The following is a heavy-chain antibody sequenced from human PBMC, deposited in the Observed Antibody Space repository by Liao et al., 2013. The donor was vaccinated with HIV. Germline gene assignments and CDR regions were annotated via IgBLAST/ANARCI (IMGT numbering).Heavy chain of an antibody. CDR1: GGSISSSSYY. Sequence: QLQLQESGPGLVKPSETLSLTCTVSGGSISSSSYYWGWIRQPPGKGLEWIGSIYTSGSTNYNPSLKSRVTMSVDTSKNQFSLKLTSVTAADTAVYYCARDTGTDAFDIWAKGQWSPSLQ. J-gene: IGHJ3*02. V-gene: IGHV4-39*07. CDR3: ARDTGTDAFDI. CDR2: IYTSGST.